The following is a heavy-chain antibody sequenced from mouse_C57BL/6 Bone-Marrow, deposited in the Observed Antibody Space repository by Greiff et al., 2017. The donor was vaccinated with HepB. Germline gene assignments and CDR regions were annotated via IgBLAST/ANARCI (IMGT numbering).Heavy chain of an antibody. CDR1: GYTFTDYY. Sequence: EVQLVESGPVLVKPGASVKMSCKASGYTFTDYYMNWVKQSHGKSLEWIGVINPYNGGTSYNQKFKGKATLTVDKSSSTAYMELNSLTSEDSAVYYCAIITTVVYDYWGQGTTLTVSS. V-gene: IGHV1-19*01. CDR2: INPYNGGT. J-gene: IGHJ2*01. CDR3: AIITTVVYDY. D-gene: IGHD1-1*01.